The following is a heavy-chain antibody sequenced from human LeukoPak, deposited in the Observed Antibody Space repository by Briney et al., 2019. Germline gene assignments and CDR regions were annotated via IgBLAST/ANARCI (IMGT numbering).Heavy chain of an antibody. V-gene: IGHV1-46*01. CDR3: ATDNSNNWEQVSGWWFDP. J-gene: IGHJ5*02. CDR1: EYTFRNHY. D-gene: IGHD1/OR15-1a*01. Sequence: ASVKVSCKGSEYTFRNHYMHWVRQAPGQGLEWMGIINPSGTRTTYAQKFQGRVIITRDQSADSVFMELSNLESNDTAVYFCATDNSNNWEQVSGWWFDPWGQGTLVTVSS. CDR2: INPSGTRT.